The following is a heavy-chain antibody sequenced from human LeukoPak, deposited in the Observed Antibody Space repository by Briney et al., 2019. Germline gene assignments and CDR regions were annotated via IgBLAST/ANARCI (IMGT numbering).Heavy chain of an antibody. Sequence: GGSLSLSCAASGFTVSSNYMSWVRQAPGKGLEWVSVIYSGGSTYYADSVKGRFTISRDNSKNTLYLQMNSLRAEDTAVYYCAIPPRRNYGNYWGQGTLVTVSS. V-gene: IGHV3-66*01. CDR3: AIPPRRNYGNY. CDR2: IYSGGST. J-gene: IGHJ4*02. D-gene: IGHD1-7*01. CDR1: GFTVSSNY.